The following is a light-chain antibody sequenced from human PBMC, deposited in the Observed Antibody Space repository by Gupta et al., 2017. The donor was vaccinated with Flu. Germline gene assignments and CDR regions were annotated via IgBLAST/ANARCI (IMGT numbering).Light chain of an antibody. CDR2: AAS. J-gene: IGKJ4*01. CDR1: HAIEID. V-gene: IGKV1-17*01. CDR3: LQHNRYPLT. Sequence: GDRVTITFRASHAIEIDLGWYQQKPGQAPKRLIYAASTLQRGVPSRFSGSGSGTEFNFTISSLMPEDFATYYCLQHNRYPLTFGGGTKVDIK.